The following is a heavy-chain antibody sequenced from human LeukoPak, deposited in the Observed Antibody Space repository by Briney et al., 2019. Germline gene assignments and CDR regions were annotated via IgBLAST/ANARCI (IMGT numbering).Heavy chain of an antibody. Sequence: GASVKVSCKASGFTFTSSAVQWVRQARGQRLEWIGWIVVGSGNTNYAQKFQERVTITRDMSTSTAYMELSSLGSEDTAVYYCAAEGSSGWYGVNSYYYGMDVWGQGTTVTVSS. CDR2: IVVGSGNT. CDR1: GFTFTSSA. CDR3: AAEGSSGWYGVNSYYYGMDV. J-gene: IGHJ6*02. V-gene: IGHV1-58*01. D-gene: IGHD6-19*01.